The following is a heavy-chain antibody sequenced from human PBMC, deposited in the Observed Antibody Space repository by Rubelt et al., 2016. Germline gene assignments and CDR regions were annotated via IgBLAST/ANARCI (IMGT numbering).Heavy chain of an antibody. D-gene: IGHD3-22*01. J-gene: IGHJ4*02. CDR2: ISYDGSNK. Sequence: GKGLEWVAVISYDGSNKYYADSVKGRFTISRDNSKNTLYLQMNSLRAEDTAVYYCASATLSYDSGGFPHPNFDYWGQGTLVTVSS. CDR3: ASATLSYDSGGFPHPNFDY. V-gene: IGHV3-30*14.